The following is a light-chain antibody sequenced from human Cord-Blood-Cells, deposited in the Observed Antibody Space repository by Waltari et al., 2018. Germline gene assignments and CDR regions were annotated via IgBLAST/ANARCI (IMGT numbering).Light chain of an antibody. Sequence: EIVMTKSPATLSVSPGERATLSCRASQSVSSNLAWYQQKPGQAPRLLIYGASTRATGIPARFSGSGSGTEFTLTISSLQSEDFAVDYCQQYNNWPLTFGGGITVEIK. CDR1: QSVSSN. J-gene: IGKJ4*01. CDR2: GAS. V-gene: IGKV3-15*01. CDR3: QQYNNWPLT.